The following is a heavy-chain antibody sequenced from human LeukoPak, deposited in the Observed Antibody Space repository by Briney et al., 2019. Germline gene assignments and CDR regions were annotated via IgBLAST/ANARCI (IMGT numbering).Heavy chain of an antibody. V-gene: IGHV3-48*03. CDR1: GFPFSSYE. Sequence: GGSLRLSCAASGFPFSSYEMNWVRQAPGKGLEWVSYISSSGLTIYYADSVKGRFTVSRDNAKNSLDLQMNSLRAEDTAVYYCARLPTYNYDSSGFRDYWGQGTLVTVSS. CDR2: ISSSGLTI. CDR3: ARLPTYNYDSSGFRDY. J-gene: IGHJ4*02. D-gene: IGHD3-22*01.